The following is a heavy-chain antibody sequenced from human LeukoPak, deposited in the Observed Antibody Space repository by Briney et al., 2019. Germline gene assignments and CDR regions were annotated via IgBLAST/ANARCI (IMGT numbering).Heavy chain of an antibody. V-gene: IGHV1-69*05. D-gene: IGHD3-22*01. Sequence: SVKVSCKASGGTFSSYAISWVRQAPGQGLEWMGGIIPIFGTANYAQKFQGRVTITTDESTSTAYMELSSLRSEDPAVYYCARSYYSGSSGYRSQAHAEYFQHWGQGTLVTVSS. CDR2: IIPIFGTA. CDR3: ARSYYSGSSGYRSQAHAEYFQH. CDR1: GGTFSSYA. J-gene: IGHJ1*01.